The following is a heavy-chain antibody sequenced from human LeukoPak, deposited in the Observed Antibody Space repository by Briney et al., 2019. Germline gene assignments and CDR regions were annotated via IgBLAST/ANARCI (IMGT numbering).Heavy chain of an antibody. J-gene: IGHJ6*02. V-gene: IGHV3-49*04. Sequence: PGGSLRLSCTASGFTFGDYAMSWVRQAPGKGLEWVGFIRSKAYGGTTEYAASVKGRFTISRDDSKSIAYLQMNSLKTEDTAVYYCTREDWSGNPIRSYYGMDVWGQGTTVTVPS. CDR3: TREDWSGNPIRSYYGMDV. CDR2: IRSKAYGGTT. D-gene: IGHD3-3*01. CDR1: GFTFGDYA.